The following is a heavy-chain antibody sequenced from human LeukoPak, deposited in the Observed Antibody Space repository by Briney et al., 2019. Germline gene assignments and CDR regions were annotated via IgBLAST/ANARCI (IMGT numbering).Heavy chain of an antibody. CDR3: ARRSTVAGRGRFDP. J-gene: IGHJ5*02. D-gene: IGHD6-19*01. Sequence: PSETLSLTCTVSGGSIRSASYYWGWIRLPPGKGLAWLGSVHYSGSTYDNPSLKSRVTISVDTSKNQFSPKLISVTAADTAVYYCARRSTVAGRGRFDPWGQGTLVTVSS. CDR1: GGSIRSASYY. V-gene: IGHV4-39*01. CDR2: VHYSGST.